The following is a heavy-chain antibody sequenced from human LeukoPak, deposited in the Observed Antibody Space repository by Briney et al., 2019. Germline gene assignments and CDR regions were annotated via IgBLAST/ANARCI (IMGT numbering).Heavy chain of an antibody. CDR2: IHSDGSST. CDR3: ARATYDSSAIGAFDI. Sequence: GGSLRLSCAASGFTFTSFWMHWVRQVPGKGLVWVSHIHSDGSSTSYADSVNGRFTISRDNAKNTVYLQMNSLRAEDTAVYYCARATYDSSAIGAFDIWGQGTMVTVSS. J-gene: IGHJ3*02. CDR1: GFTFTSFW. D-gene: IGHD3-22*01. V-gene: IGHV3-74*01.